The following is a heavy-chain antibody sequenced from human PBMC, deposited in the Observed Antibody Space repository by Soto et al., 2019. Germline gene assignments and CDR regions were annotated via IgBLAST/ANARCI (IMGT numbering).Heavy chain of an antibody. CDR1: GGSIIGYY. V-gene: IGHV4-59*01. J-gene: IGHJ4*02. D-gene: IGHD1-1*01. CDR2: IYYSGST. Sequence: SETLSLTCTVSGGSIIGYYWSWIRQPPAKGLEWIGYIYYSGSTNYNPSLKSRVSISVDTSKNQFSLKLSSVTAADTAVYYCASRPLPGSVGGNDNWGQETLVPVSP. CDR3: ASRPLPGSVGGNDN.